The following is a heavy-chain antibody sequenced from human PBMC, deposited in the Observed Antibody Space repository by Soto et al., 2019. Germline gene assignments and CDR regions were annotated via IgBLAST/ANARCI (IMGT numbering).Heavy chain of an antibody. CDR3: VGYSWNDKNFDY. D-gene: IGHD1-20*01. CDR1: GFTFSSYA. J-gene: IGHJ4*02. CDR2: ISGSGGST. V-gene: IGHV3-23*01. Sequence: PVGSLRLSCASSGFTFSSYAMSWVRQAPWKGLGWVSGISGSGGSTYYADSVKGRSTTSRDNSKNTLYLKMNSLRVEDTAVYYCVGYSWNDKNFDYWGQGTLVTVA.